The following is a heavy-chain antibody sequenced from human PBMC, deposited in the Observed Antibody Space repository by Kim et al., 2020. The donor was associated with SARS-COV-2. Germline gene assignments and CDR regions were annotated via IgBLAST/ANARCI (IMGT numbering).Heavy chain of an antibody. CDR3: AXEGHSXGSLGFDN. Sequence: ASVKVSCKASGYTFSSYALYWVRQAPGQSLEWLGWINXGNGNTRYSQNFQGRVVITRDTSASTVYMELSSLRSEDTAIXYCAXEGHSXGSLGFDNWGLGTLVTISS. V-gene: IGHV1-3*01. CDR1: GYTFSSYA. J-gene: IGHJ4*02. D-gene: IGHD6-19*01. CDR2: INXGNGNT.